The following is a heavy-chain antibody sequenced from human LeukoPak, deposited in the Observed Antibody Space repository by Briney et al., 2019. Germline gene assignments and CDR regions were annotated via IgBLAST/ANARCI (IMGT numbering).Heavy chain of an antibody. Sequence: TSRISWELQAPGQGLEWMGWSGSYGGDTYYAQKFQGRVTVTTDTSTSTVYMELRSLRSDDTAVYYCARDLWNFYDDSGYYRDFDSWGQGTLVTVSS. J-gene: IGHJ5*01. CDR3: ARDLWNFYDDSGYYRDFDS. D-gene: IGHD3-22*01. CDR2: SGSYGGDT. CDR1: TSR. V-gene: IGHV1-18*01.